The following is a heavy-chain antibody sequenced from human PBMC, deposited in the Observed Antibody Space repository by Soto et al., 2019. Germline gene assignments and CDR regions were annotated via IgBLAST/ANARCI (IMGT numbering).Heavy chain of an antibody. Sequence: GGSPRLSCAASGFTFSSYSMNWVRQAPGKGLEWVSSISSSSSYIYYADSVKGRFTISRDNAKNSLYLQMNSLRAEDTAVYYCAREGRAVAGTFDPWGQGTLVTVSS. D-gene: IGHD6-19*01. J-gene: IGHJ5*02. CDR2: ISSSSSYI. CDR3: AREGRAVAGTFDP. CDR1: GFTFSSYS. V-gene: IGHV3-21*01.